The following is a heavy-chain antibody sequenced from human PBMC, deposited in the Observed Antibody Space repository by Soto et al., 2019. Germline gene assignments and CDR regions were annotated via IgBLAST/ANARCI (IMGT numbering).Heavy chain of an antibody. D-gene: IGHD3-22*01. Sequence: PSETLSLTCTVSGGSISSYYWSWIRQPPGKGLEWIGYIYFRGTTNYNPSLKSRVTMSADTPKNQFSLKLTSLTAAATAVYYCARMKCFDTSGYPFVFWGKGMMVTLCS. CDR3: ARMKCFDTSGYPFVF. CDR1: GGSISSYY. J-gene: IGHJ4*02. V-gene: IGHV4-59*01. CDR2: IYFRGTT.